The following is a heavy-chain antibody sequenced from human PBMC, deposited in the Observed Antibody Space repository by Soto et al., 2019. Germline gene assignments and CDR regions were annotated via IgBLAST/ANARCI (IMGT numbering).Heavy chain of an antibody. V-gene: IGHV1-69*02. CDR3: VTVEAQEAFDI. CDR1: GGTFSSYT. CDR2: IIPILGIA. Sequence: QVQLVQSGAEVKKPGSSVKVSCKASGGTFSSYTISWVRQAPGQGLEWMGRIIPILGIANYAQKFQGRATIAAVKSTSSAKMELSSLRSEDTDVYYCVTVEAQEAFDIWFKGTMVTVSS. J-gene: IGHJ3*02.